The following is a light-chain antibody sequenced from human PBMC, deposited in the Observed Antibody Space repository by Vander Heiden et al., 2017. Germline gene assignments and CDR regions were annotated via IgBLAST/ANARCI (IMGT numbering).Light chain of an antibody. CDR1: QNVYNW. J-gene: IGKJ1*01. CDR3: QHYNGYSSM. CDR2: EAS. V-gene: IGKV1-5*03. Sequence: DIQMTQSPPTLSASVGDRVTITCRASQNVYNWLAWYQQKPGKAPKVLIYEASNLESGVPSRFSGSGSGTEFTLTISSLQPDDFATYYCQHYNGYSSMFGQGTKVEIK.